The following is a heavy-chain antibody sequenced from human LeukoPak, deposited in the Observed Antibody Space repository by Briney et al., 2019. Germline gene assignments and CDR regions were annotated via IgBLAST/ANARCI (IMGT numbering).Heavy chain of an antibody. CDR3: AIIVGATRNLTFDY. Sequence: GGSLRLSCAASGFTLSSYAMSWVRQPPGKGLEWVSAISGSGGSPYYADSVKGRFTISRDNSKNTLYLEMNSLRAEDTAVYYCAIIVGATRNLTFDYWGQGTLVTVSS. J-gene: IGHJ4*02. V-gene: IGHV3-23*01. CDR2: ISGSGGSP. D-gene: IGHD1-26*01. CDR1: GFTLSSYA.